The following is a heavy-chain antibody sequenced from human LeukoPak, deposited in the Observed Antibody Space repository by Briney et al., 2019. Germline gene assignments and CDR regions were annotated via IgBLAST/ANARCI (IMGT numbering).Heavy chain of an antibody. Sequence: ASVTVSYKPSGYTFNRYLMHWVHQAPGQGRDWMEWINPNSGGTNYEQKFQGRVTMTRDTSISTAYMELSRLRADDTAVYYCACSSSLYFDYWGQGTLVTVSS. D-gene: IGHD2-15*01. J-gene: IGHJ4*02. CDR3: ACSSSLYFDY. CDR1: GYTFNRYL. CDR2: INPNSGGT. V-gene: IGHV1-2*02.